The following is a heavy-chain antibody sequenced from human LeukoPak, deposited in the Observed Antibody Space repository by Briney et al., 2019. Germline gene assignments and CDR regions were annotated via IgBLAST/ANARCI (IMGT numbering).Heavy chain of an antibody. V-gene: IGHV3-43*01. D-gene: IGHD2-15*01. J-gene: IGHJ1*01. Sequence: GGSLRLSCAASGFTLHDYNMHWVRQAPGKGLEWDSHINWDGGSTYYAESVKGRFTISRDNNKNSLYLQMNSLRTEDTALYYCAKDRVRGGSGPIRHWGQGTLVTVSS. CDR1: GFTLHDYN. CDR3: AKDRVRGGSGPIRH. CDR2: INWDGGST.